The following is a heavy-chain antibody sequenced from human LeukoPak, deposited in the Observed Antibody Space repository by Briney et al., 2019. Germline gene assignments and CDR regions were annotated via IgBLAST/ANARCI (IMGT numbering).Heavy chain of an antibody. J-gene: IGHJ3*02. Sequence: GASVKVSCKASGYTFTSYGISWVRQAPGQGLEWMGWINPNSGGTNSAQKFQDRVTMTRDTSISTAYMELSSLTYDDTAVYYCARGVLLQGRGAFDIWGQGAMVTVSS. CDR3: ARGVLLQGRGAFDI. V-gene: IGHV1-2*02. CDR2: INPNSGGT. D-gene: IGHD1-26*01. CDR1: GYTFTSYG.